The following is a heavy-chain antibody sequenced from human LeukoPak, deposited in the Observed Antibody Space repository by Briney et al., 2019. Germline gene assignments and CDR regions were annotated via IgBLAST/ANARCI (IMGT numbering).Heavy chain of an antibody. Sequence: GASVKVSCKASGGTFSSYAISWVRQAPGQGLEWMGGIIPIFGTANYAQKFQGRVTITADESTSTAYMELSSLRSEDTAVYYCASVVVVTAYAYYFDYWGQGTLVTVSS. CDR2: IIPIFGTA. CDR1: GGTFSSYA. V-gene: IGHV1-69*13. J-gene: IGHJ4*02. CDR3: ASVVVVTAYAYYFDY. D-gene: IGHD2-21*02.